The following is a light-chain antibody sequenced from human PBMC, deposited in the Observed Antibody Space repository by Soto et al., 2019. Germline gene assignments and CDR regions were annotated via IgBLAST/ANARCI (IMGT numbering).Light chain of an antibody. CDR3: QQYGSSPPIT. CDR1: QSFSSY. V-gene: IGKV3-20*01. J-gene: IGKJ5*01. CDR2: DTS. Sequence: EIVFSQSPCTLSLSPGERATLSCRASQSFSSYLAWYQQKPGQAPRLLIYDTSIRASGIPARFSGSGSGTDFTLTISSLDPEDFAVYYCQQYGSSPPITFGQGTRLEIK.